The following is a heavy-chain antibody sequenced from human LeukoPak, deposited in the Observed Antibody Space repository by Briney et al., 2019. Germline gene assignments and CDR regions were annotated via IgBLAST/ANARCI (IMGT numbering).Heavy chain of an antibody. J-gene: IGHJ3*02. CDR3: ARDVYYYDSSGSDAFDI. V-gene: IGHV4-59*01. CDR1: GGSISSYY. Sequence: SETLSLTCTVSGGSISSYYWSWIRQPPGKGLEWIGYIYYSGSTNYNPSLKSRVTISVDTSKNQFSLKLCSVTAADTAVYYCARDVYYYDSSGSDAFDIWGQGTMVTVSS. CDR2: IYYSGST. D-gene: IGHD3-22*01.